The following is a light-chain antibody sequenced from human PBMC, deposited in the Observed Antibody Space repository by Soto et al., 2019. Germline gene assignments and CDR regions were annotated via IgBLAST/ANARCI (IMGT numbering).Light chain of an antibody. CDR3: QYLNSYPRALS. J-gene: IGKJ4*01. V-gene: IGKV1-9*01. Sequence: DIQLTQSPAFLSASLGDRVTISCRASQGISSHLAWYQQKPGKAPELLIYAASTLQSGVPSRFSGSGSGTEFTLTISSLQPEDFATYFCQYLNSYPRALSFGGGTQVEIK. CDR1: QGISSH. CDR2: AAS.